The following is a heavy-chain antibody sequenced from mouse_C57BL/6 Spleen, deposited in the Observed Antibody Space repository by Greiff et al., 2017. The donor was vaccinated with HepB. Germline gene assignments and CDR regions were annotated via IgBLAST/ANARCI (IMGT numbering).Heavy chain of an antibody. V-gene: IGHV1-61*01. CDR3: AREENYSNHHAMDY. CDR1: GYTFTSYW. CDR2: IYPSDSET. D-gene: IGHD2-5*01. J-gene: IGHJ4*01. Sequence: VQLQQPGAELVRPGSSVKLSCKASGYTFTSYWMDWVKQRPGQGLEWIGNIYPSDSETHYNQKFKDKATLTVDKSSSTAYMQLSSLTSEDSAVYYCAREENYSNHHAMDYWGQGTSVTVSS.